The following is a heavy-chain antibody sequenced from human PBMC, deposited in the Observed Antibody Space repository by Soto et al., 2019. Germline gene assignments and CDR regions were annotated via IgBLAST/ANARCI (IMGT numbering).Heavy chain of an antibody. CDR2: VTHSGAA. V-gene: IGHV4-30-2*01. Sequence: SETRSLTCAVSAGSIDSGAFSLSWIRQPPGKGLEWIGYVTHSGAAYSIPSLNGRLTLSGDSSQTQFSLKLTSVTAADSAFYYCGRIHWAQSSFDYWGRGILVTVSS. D-gene: IGHD6-19*01. CDR1: AGSIDSGAFS. J-gene: IGHJ4*02. CDR3: GRIHWAQSSFDY.